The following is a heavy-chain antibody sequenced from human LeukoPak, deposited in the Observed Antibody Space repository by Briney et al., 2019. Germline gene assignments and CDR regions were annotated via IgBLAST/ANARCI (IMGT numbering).Heavy chain of an antibody. CDR1: GYTFTGYY. CDR3: ARDVVYGTGVFDP. Sequence: GASVKVSCKASGYTFTGYYMHWVRQAPGQGLEWMGWINPNSGGTNYAQKFQGRVTMTRDTSISTAYMELSRLRSDDTAVYHCARDVVYGTGVFDPWGQGTLVTVSS. J-gene: IGHJ5*02. CDR2: INPNSGGT. D-gene: IGHD2-8*02. V-gene: IGHV1-2*02.